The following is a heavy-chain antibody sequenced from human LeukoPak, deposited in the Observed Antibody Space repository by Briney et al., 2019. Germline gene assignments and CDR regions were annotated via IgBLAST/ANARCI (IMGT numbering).Heavy chain of an antibody. V-gene: IGHV3-30*18. CDR1: GFTFSSYG. J-gene: IGHJ4*02. CDR2: ISYDGSNK. Sequence: GGSLRLSCAASGFTFSSYGMHWVRQAPGKGLEWVAVISYDGSNKYYADSVKGRFTISRDNSKNTLYLQMNSLRAEDTAVYYCAKDNRRMYYFDYWGQGTLVTVSS. D-gene: IGHD2/OR15-2a*01. CDR3: AKDNRRMYYFDY.